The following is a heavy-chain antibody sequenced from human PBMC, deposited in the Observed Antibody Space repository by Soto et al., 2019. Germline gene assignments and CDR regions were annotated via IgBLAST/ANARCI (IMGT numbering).Heavy chain of an antibody. CDR1: GFSLSNARMG. V-gene: IGHV2-26*01. J-gene: IGHJ6*02. D-gene: IGHD6-19*01. Sequence: SGPKLVNPTETLTLTCTFFGFSLSNARMGVSWIPSPPGKALEWLAHIFSNDEKSYSTSLKSRLTISKDTSKSQVVLTMTNMDPVDTATYYCARVRWQWLLDGLDVWGQGTTVTVSS. CDR2: IFSNDEK. CDR3: ARVRWQWLLDGLDV.